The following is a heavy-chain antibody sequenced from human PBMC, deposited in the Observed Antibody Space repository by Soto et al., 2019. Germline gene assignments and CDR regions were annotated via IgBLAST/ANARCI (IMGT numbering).Heavy chain of an antibody. CDR2: IYYSGST. D-gene: IGHD6-19*01. V-gene: IGHV4-30-4*01. Sequence: QVQLQESGPGLVKPSQTLSLTCTVSGGSISSGDYYWSWIRQPPGKGLEWIGYIYYSGSTYYNPSLKSRVTISVDTSKNQFSLKLSSVTAADTAVYYCARASLGSAVAGILRVWGQGTMVTVSS. CDR3: ARASLGSAVAGILRV. J-gene: IGHJ3*01. CDR1: GGSISSGDYY.